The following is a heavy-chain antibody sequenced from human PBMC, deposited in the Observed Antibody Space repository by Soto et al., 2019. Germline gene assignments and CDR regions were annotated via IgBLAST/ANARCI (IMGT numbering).Heavy chain of an antibody. D-gene: IGHD2-15*01. CDR1: GGSMGPYY. CDR3: AREHLYCSGAPCVLIDP. J-gene: IGHJ4*02. V-gene: IGHV4-59*01. CDR2: ISYTGNT. Sequence: SETRCLTCTVSGGSMGPYYWSWLRQPPGKEPEWIGHISYTGNTNYNPSLKSRVTFSVDTSKNQLSLKLTSVTAADTAVYYCAREHLYCSGAPCVLIDPWGEATL.